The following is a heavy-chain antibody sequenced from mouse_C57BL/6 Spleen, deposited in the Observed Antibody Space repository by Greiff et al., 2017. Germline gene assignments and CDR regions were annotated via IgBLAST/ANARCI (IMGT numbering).Heavy chain of an antibody. V-gene: IGHV5-17*01. D-gene: IGHD1-1*01. J-gene: IGHJ2*01. CDR2: ISSGSSTI. CDR3: ARSDGSSPYLDY. CDR1: GFTFSDYG. Sequence: VQLKESGGGLVKPGGSLKLSCAASGFTFSDYGMHWVRQAPEKGLEWVAYISSGSSTIYYADTVKGRFTISRDNAKNTLFLQMTSLRSEDTAIYYGARSDGSSPYLDYWGQGTTLTVSS.